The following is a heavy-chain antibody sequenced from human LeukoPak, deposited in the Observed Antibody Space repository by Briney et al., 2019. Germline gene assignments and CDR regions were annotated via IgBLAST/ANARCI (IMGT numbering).Heavy chain of an antibody. Sequence: TTSETLSLTCEVSGASITSGHWWTWVRQPPGKGLEWIGEIYHSGSTDYNPSLTSRATISVETSKNQFSLWLTFVTATRLAIYFCARNQNVRSWYFEQGGEGPLV. CDR3: ARNQNVRSWYFEQ. CDR1: GASITSGHW. CDR2: IYHSGST. J-gene: IGHJ4*02. D-gene: IGHD6-13*01. V-gene: IGHV4-4*02.